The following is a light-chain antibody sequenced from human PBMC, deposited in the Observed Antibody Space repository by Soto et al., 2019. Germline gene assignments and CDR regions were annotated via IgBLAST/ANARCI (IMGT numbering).Light chain of an antibody. CDR2: GNS. Sequence: QSVLTQPPSVSGAPGQRVTISCTGSSSNIGAGYDVHWYQQLPGTAPKLLIYGNSNRPSGVPDRFSGSKSGTSASLAITGIQAEDEADYSCQSYDSSLSGYVFGTRTKVTV. CDR3: QSYDSSLSGYV. V-gene: IGLV1-40*01. CDR1: SSNIGAGYD. J-gene: IGLJ1*01.